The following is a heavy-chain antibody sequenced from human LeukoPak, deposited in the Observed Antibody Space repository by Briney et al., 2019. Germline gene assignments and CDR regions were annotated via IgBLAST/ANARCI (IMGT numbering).Heavy chain of an antibody. CDR2: INAGNGNT. Sequence: ASVTVSFKASGYTFTSYAMHWVRQAPGQRLEWMGWINAGNGNTKYSQKFQGRVTITRDTSASTAYMELSSLRSEDTAVYYCARAGRVVPAAILYWGQGTLVTVSS. D-gene: IGHD2-2*01. V-gene: IGHV1-3*01. J-gene: IGHJ4*02. CDR3: ARAGRVVPAAILY. CDR1: GYTFTSYA.